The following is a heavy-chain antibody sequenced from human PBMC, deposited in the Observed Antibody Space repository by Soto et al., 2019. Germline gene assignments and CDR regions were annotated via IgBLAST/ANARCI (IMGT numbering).Heavy chain of an antibody. CDR2: IIPILGIA. D-gene: IGHD1-7*01. J-gene: IGHJ6*02. Sequence: SVKVSCKASGGSFSSYTISLVRQTPGQGLEWMGRIIPILGIANYAQKFQGRVTITADESTSTAYMELSSLRSEDTAVYYCASVLELHYYYGMDVWGQGTTVTVSS. V-gene: IGHV1-69*02. CDR3: ASVLELHYYYGMDV. CDR1: GGSFSSYT.